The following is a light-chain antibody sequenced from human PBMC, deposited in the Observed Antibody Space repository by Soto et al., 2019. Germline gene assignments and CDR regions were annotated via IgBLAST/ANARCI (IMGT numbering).Light chain of an antibody. CDR3: QQLNSYPYT. CDR2: AAS. J-gene: IGKJ2*01. Sequence: IQLTQSPSSLSASVGDRVTITCRASQGISSYLAWYQQKPGKAPKLLIYAASTLQSGVTSRFSGSGSGTDFTLTISSLQPEDFATYYGQQLNSYPYTFGRGTKLEIK. V-gene: IGKV1-9*01. CDR1: QGISSY.